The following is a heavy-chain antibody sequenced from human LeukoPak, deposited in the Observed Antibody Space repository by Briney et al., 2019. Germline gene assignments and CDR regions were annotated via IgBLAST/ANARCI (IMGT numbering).Heavy chain of an antibody. CDR3: ARDAGVVPAATSSFQH. J-gene: IGHJ1*01. CDR2: ISYDGSNK. D-gene: IGHD2-2*01. V-gene: IGHV3-30-3*01. CDR1: GFTFSSYA. Sequence: GGSLRLSCAASGFTFSSYAMSWVRQAPGKGLEWVAVISYDGSNKYYADSVKGRFTISRDNSKNTLYLQMNSLRAEDTAVYYCARDAGVVPAATSSFQHWGQGTLVTVSS.